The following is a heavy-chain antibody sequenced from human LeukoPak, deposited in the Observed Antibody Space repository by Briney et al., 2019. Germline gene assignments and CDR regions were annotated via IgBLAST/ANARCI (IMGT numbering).Heavy chain of an antibody. CDR2: ISGSGGST. D-gene: IGHD3-16*02. Sequence: GVSLRLSCAASGFTFGSYGMSWVRQAPGKGLEWVSIISGSGGSTYYADCVKGRFTISRDNSKNTLYLQMNSLRAEDTAVYHCAKRVSTFGGVLAPDFDYWGQGNLVTVSS. V-gene: IGHV3-23*01. CDR3: AKRVSTFGGVLAPDFDY. J-gene: IGHJ4*02. CDR1: GFTFGSYG.